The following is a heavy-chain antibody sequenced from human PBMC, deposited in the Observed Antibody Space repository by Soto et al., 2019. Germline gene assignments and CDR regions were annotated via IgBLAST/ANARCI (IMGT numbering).Heavy chain of an antibody. J-gene: IGHJ4*02. CDR2: INPNSGGT. CDR3: ARDLPGIAAAGTKDY. CDR1: GYTFTGYY. V-gene: IGHV1-2*02. D-gene: IGHD6-13*01. Sequence: ASVKVSCKASGYTFTGYYMHWVRQAPGQGLEWMGWINPNSGGTNYAQKFQGRVTMTRDTSISTAYMELSRLRSDDPAVYYCARDLPGIAAAGTKDYWGQRTLVTVSS.